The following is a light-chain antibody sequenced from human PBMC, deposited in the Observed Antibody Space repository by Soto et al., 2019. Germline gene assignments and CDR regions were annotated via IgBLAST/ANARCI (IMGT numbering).Light chain of an antibody. CDR3: ISHTRTNTWV. CDR2: EVT. J-gene: IGLJ3*02. CDR1: ASDVGAYNY. Sequence: QSVLTQPASVSGSPGQSITISCTGTASDVGAYNYVSWYQHHPGKAPKVMIYEVTHRASGVSDRFSGSKSGNTASLTISGLQAEDEADYYCISHTRTNTWVFGGGTKVTVL. V-gene: IGLV2-14*01.